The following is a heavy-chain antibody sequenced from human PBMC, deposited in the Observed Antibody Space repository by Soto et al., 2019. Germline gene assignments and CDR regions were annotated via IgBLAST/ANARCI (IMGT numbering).Heavy chain of an antibody. D-gene: IGHD6-19*01. CDR3: ARASYSSGWHTDY. CDR1: GFTFSSYT. J-gene: IGHJ4*02. Sequence: GGSLRLSCAASGFTFSSYTMNWVRQAPGKGLEWVSSISSVSSYIYYADSVKGRFTISRDNAKNSLYLQMNSLRAEDTAVYYCARASYSSGWHTDYWGQGTLGTAPQ. CDR2: ISSVSSYI. V-gene: IGHV3-21*01.